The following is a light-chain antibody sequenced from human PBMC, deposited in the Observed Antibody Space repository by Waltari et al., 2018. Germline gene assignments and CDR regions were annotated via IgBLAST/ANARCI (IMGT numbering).Light chain of an antibody. CDR3: QQGFSNPRT. CDR1: QSIADH. CDR2: GAS. J-gene: IGKJ1*01. Sequence: DIQITQSPSSLSASVGDRVTITCRASQSIADHLNWYQQKPGKAPKLLIYGASSLQSGVPSRFSGGGAGTDFTLTISSLQPEDSATYYCQQGFSNPRTFGQGTKVEIK. V-gene: IGKV1-39*01.